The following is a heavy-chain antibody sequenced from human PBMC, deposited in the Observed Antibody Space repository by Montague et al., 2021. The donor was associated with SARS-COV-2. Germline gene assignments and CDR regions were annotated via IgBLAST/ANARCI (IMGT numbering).Heavy chain of an antibody. CDR1: GYSISTGYY. Sequence: SETLSLTYTVSGYSISTGYYWGWIRQPPGKGLEWIGTIYHSGSTYFNPSLKSRVTISVDTSKNRFSLNLSSVTAADTAVYYCAKVAGSHDTFDIWGRGTMVTVSS. CDR2: IYHSGST. V-gene: IGHV4-38-2*02. CDR3: AKVAGSHDTFDI. D-gene: IGHD6-19*01. J-gene: IGHJ3*02.